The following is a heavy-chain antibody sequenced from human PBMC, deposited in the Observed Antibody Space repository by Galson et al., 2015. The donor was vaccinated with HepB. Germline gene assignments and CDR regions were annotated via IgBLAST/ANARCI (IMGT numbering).Heavy chain of an antibody. D-gene: IGHD2-2*01. J-gene: IGHJ6*02. V-gene: IGHV1-2*04. Sequence: SVKVSCKASGYTFTGYYMHWVRQAPGQGLEWMGWINPNSGGTNYAQKFQGWVTMTRDTSISTAYMELSRLRSDDTAVYYCAREEYCSSTSCYGYGMDVWGQGTTVTVSS. CDR2: INPNSGGT. CDR3: AREEYCSSTSCYGYGMDV. CDR1: GYTFTGYY.